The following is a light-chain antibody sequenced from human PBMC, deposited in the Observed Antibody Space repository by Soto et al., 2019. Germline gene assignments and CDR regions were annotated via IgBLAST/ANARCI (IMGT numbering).Light chain of an antibody. J-gene: IGKJ1*01. CDR2: GAS. Sequence: EIVMTHSPATLSVSPGERATLSCRASQSVSSNLAWYQQQPGQAPRLLIYGASTRATGIPARFSGSGSGTQFTLTISSLQSEDFAVYYCQQYNNWPPWTFDQGTKV. CDR3: QQYNNWPPWT. CDR1: QSVSSN. V-gene: IGKV3-15*01.